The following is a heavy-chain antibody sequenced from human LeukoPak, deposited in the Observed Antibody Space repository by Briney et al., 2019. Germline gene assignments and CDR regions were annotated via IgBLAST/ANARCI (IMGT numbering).Heavy chain of an antibody. CDR1: GFTFSSYA. Sequence: GGSLRLSCSAAGFTFSSYALHWVRQAPGQGLVYVSAISSNGGSTYYAESVKGRFTISRDNSKNTLYLQMSSLRAEDTAVYYCVRAYGDYDYYYYGMDVWGQGTTVTVSS. D-gene: IGHD4-17*01. CDR2: ISSNGGST. CDR3: VRAYGDYDYYYYGMDV. V-gene: IGHV3-64D*06. J-gene: IGHJ6*02.